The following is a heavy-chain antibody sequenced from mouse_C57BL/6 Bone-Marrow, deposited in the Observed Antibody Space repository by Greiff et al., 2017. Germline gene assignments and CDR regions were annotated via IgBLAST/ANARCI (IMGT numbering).Heavy chain of an antibody. J-gene: IGHJ3*01. CDR2: IDPSDSYT. CDR1: GYTFTSYW. Sequence: QVQLQQPGAELVMPGASVKLSCKASGYTFTSYWMHWVKQRPGQGLGWIGEIDPSDSYTNYNQKFKGKSTLTVDKSSSTAYMQLSRLTSEDSAVYYCARFGNYGGFAYWGQGTLVTVSA. D-gene: IGHD2-1*01. V-gene: IGHV1-69*01. CDR3: ARFGNYGGFAY.